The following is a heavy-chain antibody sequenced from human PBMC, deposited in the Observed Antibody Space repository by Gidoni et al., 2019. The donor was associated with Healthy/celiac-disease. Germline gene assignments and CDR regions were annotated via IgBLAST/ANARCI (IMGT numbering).Heavy chain of an antibody. J-gene: IGHJ4*02. D-gene: IGHD2-21*02. CDR1: RKTFTGYY. CDR2: INPNSGGT. CDR3: ARGHCGGDCYTDY. V-gene: IGHV1-2*02. Sequence: QVQLVQSGAEVKKPGASVEVSCKAYRKTFTGYYMHWVRQAPGQGLKWMGLINPNSGGTSYEQKFQGRVTMTRDTSISTAYMELSRLRSDDTAVYYCARGHCGGDCYTDYWGQGTLVTVSS.